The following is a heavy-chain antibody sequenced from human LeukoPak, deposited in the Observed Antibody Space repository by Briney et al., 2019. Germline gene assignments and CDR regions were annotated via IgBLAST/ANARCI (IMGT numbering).Heavy chain of an antibody. Sequence: RAGGSLRLSCAASGFTFSSSAMSWVRQAPGKGLEWVSAISNNGGYTYYADSVQGRFTISRDNSKNTLCLQMNSLRAEDTAVYYCAKQLGYCSDGSCYFPYWGQGTLVTVSS. D-gene: IGHD2-15*01. CDR1: GFTFSSSA. CDR2: ISNNGGYT. CDR3: AKQLGYCSDGSCYFPY. V-gene: IGHV3-23*01. J-gene: IGHJ4*02.